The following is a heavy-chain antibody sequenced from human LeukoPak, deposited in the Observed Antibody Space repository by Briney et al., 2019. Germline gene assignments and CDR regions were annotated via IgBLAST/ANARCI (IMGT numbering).Heavy chain of an antibody. CDR3: ARVCSGGSCLDS. D-gene: IGHD2-15*01. CDR2: MNPHTGDA. J-gene: IGHJ5*01. V-gene: IGHV1-8*02. Sequence: WASVKVSCKASGYTFTSYGISWVRQATGQGLEWMGWMNPHTGDADFPQPFQGRVTMTRSTSTDIAYMELSSLTSEDTAVYYCARVCSGGSCLDSWGQGTLVTVSS. CDR1: GYTFTSYG.